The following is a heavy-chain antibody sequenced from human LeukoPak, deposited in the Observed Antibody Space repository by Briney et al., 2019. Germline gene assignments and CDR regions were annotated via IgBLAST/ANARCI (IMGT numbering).Heavy chain of an antibody. V-gene: IGHV4-30-4*01. D-gene: IGHD5-18*01. CDR3: ASYGYEGYFDY. J-gene: IGHJ4*02. CDR2: IYYSGST. Sequence: PSETLSLTCTVSGGSISSGDYYWSWIRQPPGKGLEWIGYIYYSGSTYYNPSLKSRVTISVDRSKNQFSLKLSSVTAADTAVYYCASYGYEGYFDYWGQGTLVTVSS. CDR1: GGSISSGDYY.